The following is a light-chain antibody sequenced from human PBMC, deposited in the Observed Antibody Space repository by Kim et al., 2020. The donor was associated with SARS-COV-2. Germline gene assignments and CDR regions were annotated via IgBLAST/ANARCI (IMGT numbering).Light chain of an antibody. Sequence: DIQMTQSPSTLSASVGDRVTITCRASQSVSSWLAWYHHKPGKAPKLLIYKASSLESGVPSRFSGSGSGTEFTLTISSLQPDDFATYYCKQYNNYSWTFGQGTKVDIK. CDR1: QSVSSW. CDR2: KAS. V-gene: IGKV1-5*03. J-gene: IGKJ1*01. CDR3: KQYNNYSWT.